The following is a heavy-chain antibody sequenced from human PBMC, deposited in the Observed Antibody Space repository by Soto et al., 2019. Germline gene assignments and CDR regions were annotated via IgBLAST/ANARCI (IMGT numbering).Heavy chain of an antibody. Sequence: KTSETLSLTCTVSGGSMTTSAYYWSWIRQPPGKGLEWIGEINHSGSTNYNPSLKSRVTISVDTSKNQFSLKLSSVTAADTAVYYCASTAAAVDYWGQGTLVTVSS. CDR3: ASTAAAVDY. J-gene: IGHJ4*02. CDR1: GGSMTTSAYY. D-gene: IGHD6-13*01. CDR2: INHSGST. V-gene: IGHV4-34*01.